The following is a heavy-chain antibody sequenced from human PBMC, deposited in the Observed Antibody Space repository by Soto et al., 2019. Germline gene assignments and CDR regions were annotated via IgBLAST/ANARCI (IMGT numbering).Heavy chain of an antibody. D-gene: IGHD3-22*01. CDR1: GFTFSSYT. CDR2: ISSSSSYI. CDR3: ATAPGYWDGSPFDF. J-gene: IGHJ4*02. V-gene: IGHV3-21*03. Sequence: GGSLRLSCAASGFTFSSYTMNWVRQAPGKGLEWVSSISSSSSYIYYADSVKGRFTISRDDSKNTLYLQINSLQIEDTAVYYCATAPGYWDGSPFDFWGQGTLVTVSS.